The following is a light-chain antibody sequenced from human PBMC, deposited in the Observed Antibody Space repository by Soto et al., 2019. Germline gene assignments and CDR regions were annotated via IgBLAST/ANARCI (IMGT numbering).Light chain of an antibody. CDR2: DVN. CDR1: SSDVGGYNY. J-gene: IGLJ3*02. Sequence: QSALTQPASVSGSPGQSITISCIGTSSDVGGYNYVSWYQQHPGKAPRLMIYDVNNRPSGVSNRFSGSKSGNTASLTISGLQAEYEADYYCSSYAISSTLFGGGTKLTVL. CDR3: SSYAISSTL. V-gene: IGLV2-14*01.